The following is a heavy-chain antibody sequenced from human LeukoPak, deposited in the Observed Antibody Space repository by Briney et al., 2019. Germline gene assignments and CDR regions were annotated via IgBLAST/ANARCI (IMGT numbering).Heavy chain of an antibody. D-gene: IGHD1-26*01. CDR2: ITASGTAM. J-gene: IGHJ4*02. CDR3: ASSGSYTFDY. CDR1: GFTLSSYS. V-gene: IGHV3-48*02. Sequence: PGGFLRLSCAASGFTLSSYSMNWVRQAPGKGLEWVSHITASGTAMFYADSVKGRFTISRDNAKNSLYLQMNSLRDEDTAVYYCASSGSYTFDYWGQGTLVTVSS.